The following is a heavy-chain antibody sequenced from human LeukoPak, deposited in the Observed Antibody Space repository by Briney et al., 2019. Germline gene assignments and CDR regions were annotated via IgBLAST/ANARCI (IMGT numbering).Heavy chain of an antibody. CDR2: IYTSGST. D-gene: IGHD5-12*01. J-gene: IGHJ4*02. V-gene: IGHV4-61*02. CDR3: AREPLGGVHSGCIDY. Sequence: PSETLSLTCAVSGYSISSGYYWSWIRQPAGKGLEWIGRIYTSGSTNYNPSLKSRVTISVDTSKNQFSLKLSSVTAADTAVYYCAREPLGGVHSGCIDYWGQGTLVTVSS. CDR1: GYSISSGYY.